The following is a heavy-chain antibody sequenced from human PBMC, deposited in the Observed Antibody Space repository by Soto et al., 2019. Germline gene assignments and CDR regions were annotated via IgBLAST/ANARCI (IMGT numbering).Heavy chain of an antibody. V-gene: IGHV3-30*18. Sequence: GGSLRLSCAASGFTFSSYGMHWVRQAPGKGLEWVAVISYDGSNKYYADSVKGRFTISRDNSKNTLYLQMNSLRAEDTAVYYCAKDIEPKYYYYGMDVWGQGTTVTVSS. CDR2: ISYDGSNK. D-gene: IGHD2-15*01. J-gene: IGHJ6*02. CDR3: AKDIEPKYYYYGMDV. CDR1: GFTFSSYG.